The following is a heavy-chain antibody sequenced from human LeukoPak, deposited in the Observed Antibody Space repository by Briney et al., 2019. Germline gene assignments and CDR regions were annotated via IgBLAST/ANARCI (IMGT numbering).Heavy chain of an antibody. J-gene: IGHJ2*01. D-gene: IGHD3-3*01. CDR3: AARGLESWYFDL. CDR1: GFTVSSNY. V-gene: IGHV3-53*01. CDR2: IYSAGST. Sequence: PGGSLRLSCAASGFTVSSNYMRWVRQAPGKGLEWVSLIYSAGSTSYADSVKGRFTISRDSSKNTVYLQMNSLRAEDTAVYYCAARGLESWYFDLWGRGTLVTVSS.